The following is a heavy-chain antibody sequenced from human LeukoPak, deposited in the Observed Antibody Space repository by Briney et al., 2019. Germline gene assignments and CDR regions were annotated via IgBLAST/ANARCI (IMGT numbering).Heavy chain of an antibody. CDR2: ISSSSSYI. J-gene: IGHJ4*02. D-gene: IGHD6-6*01. CDR3: ARDRGTWYSSSSGFDY. CDR1: GFTFSSYS. Sequence: GRSLRLSCAASGFTFSSYSMNWVRQAPGKGLEWVSSISSSSSYIYYADSVKGRFTISRDNAKNSLYLQMNSLRAEDTAVYYCARDRGTWYSSSSGFDYWGQGTLVTVSS. V-gene: IGHV3-21*01.